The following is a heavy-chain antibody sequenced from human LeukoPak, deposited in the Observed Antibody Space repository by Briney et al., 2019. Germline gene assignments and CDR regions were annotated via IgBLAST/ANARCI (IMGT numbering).Heavy chain of an antibody. D-gene: IGHD4-11*01. J-gene: IGHJ6*03. V-gene: IGHV4-38-2*02. CDR3: AREVTDYYYMDV. CDR2: IYHSGST. Sequence: SETLSLTCTVSGYSISSGYYWGWIRQPPGKGLEWIGSIYHSGSTYYNPSLKSRVTISVDTSKNQFSLKLSSVTAADTVVYYCAREVTDYYYMDVWGKGTTVTVSS. CDR1: GYSISSGYY.